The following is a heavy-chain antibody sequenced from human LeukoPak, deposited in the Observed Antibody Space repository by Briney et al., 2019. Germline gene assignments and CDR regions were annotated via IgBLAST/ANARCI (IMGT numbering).Heavy chain of an antibody. CDR3: ARGRNGGPWGSQQLGQIRRTGNWFDP. J-gene: IGHJ5*02. Sequence: SETLSLTCAVYGGSFSGYYWSWIRQPPGKGLEWIGEINHSGSTNYNPSLKSRVTISVDTSKNQFSLKLSSVTAADTAVYYCARGRNGGPWGSQQLGQIRRTGNWFDPWGQGTLVTVSS. CDR2: INHSGST. V-gene: IGHV4-34*01. D-gene: IGHD6-13*01. CDR1: GGSFSGYY.